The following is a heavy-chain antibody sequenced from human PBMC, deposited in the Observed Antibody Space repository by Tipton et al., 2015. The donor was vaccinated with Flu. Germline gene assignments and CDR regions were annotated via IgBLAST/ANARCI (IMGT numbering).Heavy chain of an antibody. J-gene: IGHJ4*02. CDR1: GGPISTYY. D-gene: IGHD3-22*01. V-gene: IGHV4-59*01. CDR3: ARAPYSDYDTSGSSFDY. Sequence: TLSLTCTVSGGPISTYYWSWIRQPPGKGLEWIGFINYNGGTDYNPSLKSRVTISVDTSKNQFSLRLSSVTAADTAVYYCARAPYSDYDTSGSSFDYWGQGTLVTVSS. CDR2: INYNGGT.